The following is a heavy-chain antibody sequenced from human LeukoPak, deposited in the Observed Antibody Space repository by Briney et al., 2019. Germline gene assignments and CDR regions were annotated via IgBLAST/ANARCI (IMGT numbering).Heavy chain of an antibody. Sequence: PSETLSLTCTVSGGSISSSSYCWGWLRQPPGKGLEWIEYIYYSRSTNYNPSLKSRVTISVDTSKNQFSLKLSSVTAADTAVYYCASARLGSGLEGAFDIWGQGTMVTVSS. J-gene: IGHJ3*02. CDR1: GGSISSSSYC. CDR3: ASARLGSGLEGAFDI. V-gene: IGHV4-61*05. CDR2: IYYSRST. D-gene: IGHD6-25*01.